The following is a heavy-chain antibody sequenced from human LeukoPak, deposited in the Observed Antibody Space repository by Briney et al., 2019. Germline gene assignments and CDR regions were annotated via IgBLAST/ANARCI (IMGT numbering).Heavy chain of an antibody. J-gene: IGHJ4*02. Sequence: PGGSLRLFCAAPPHTFSSYDMNWVRQAPGKGLEWVSFISSSSGTIYYADSVRGRFTISRDNAKNSLYLQMNSVRVEDTGVYYCARDWALDSWGQGTLVTVSS. D-gene: IGHD1-1*01. CDR2: ISSSSGTI. CDR1: PHTFSSYD. CDR3: ARDWALDS. V-gene: IGHV3-48*01.